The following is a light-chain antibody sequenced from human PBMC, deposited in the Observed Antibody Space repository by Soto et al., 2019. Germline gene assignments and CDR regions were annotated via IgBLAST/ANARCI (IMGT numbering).Light chain of an antibody. CDR3: QQRSNWGIT. Sequence: IVLTQSPATLSLSPGEDATLSCRASLSVNTFLAWYQQKPGQAPRLLISDASNRATGIPPRFSGSGSGTDFTLTISSLEPEDFVFYYCQQRSNWGITFGQGTRLEIK. CDR2: DAS. V-gene: IGKV3-11*01. CDR1: LSVNTF. J-gene: IGKJ5*01.